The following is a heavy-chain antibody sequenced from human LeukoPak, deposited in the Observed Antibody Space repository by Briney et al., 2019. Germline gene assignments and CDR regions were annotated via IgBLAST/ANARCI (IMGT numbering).Heavy chain of an antibody. CDR1: GFTFSSYW. CDR3: ARGPLYYYDSSGTFDY. D-gene: IGHD3-22*01. CDR2: IKQDGSEK. J-gene: IGHJ4*02. Sequence: PGGSLRLSCAASGFTFSSYWMSWVRQAPGKGLEWVANIKQDGSEKYYVGSVKGRFTISRDNAKNSLYLQMNSLRAEDTAVYYCARGPLYYYDSSGTFDYWGQGTLVTASS. V-gene: IGHV3-7*01.